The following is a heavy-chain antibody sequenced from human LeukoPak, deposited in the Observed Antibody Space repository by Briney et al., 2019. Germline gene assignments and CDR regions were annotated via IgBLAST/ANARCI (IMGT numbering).Heavy chain of an antibody. CDR1: GYTFIGYY. V-gene: IGHV1-2*02. CDR2: INCNSGGT. CDR3: ARDPYYYDSSDYYRNHFDY. D-gene: IGHD3-22*01. J-gene: IGHJ4*02. Sequence: GASVKVSCKASGYTFIGYYMYWVRQAPGQGLEWMGWINCNSGGTNYAQKFQGRVTITRDTSASTAYMELSSLRSEDTALYYCARDPYYYDSSDYYRNHFDYWGQGTLITVSS.